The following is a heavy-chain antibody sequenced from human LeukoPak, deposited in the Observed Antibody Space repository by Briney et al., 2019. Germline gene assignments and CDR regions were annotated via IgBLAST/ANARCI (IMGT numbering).Heavy chain of an antibody. CDR3: AKMIVVVVAATDDAFDI. V-gene: IGHV3-30*02. D-gene: IGHD2-15*01. CDR1: GFTFSSYG. CDR2: IRYEGSNK. Sequence: TGGSLRLSCAASGFTFSSYGMHWVRQAPGKGLEWVAFIRYEGSNKYYADSVKGRFTISRDNSKNTLYLQMNSLRAEDTAVYYCAKMIVVVVAATDDAFDIWGQGTMVTVSS. J-gene: IGHJ3*02.